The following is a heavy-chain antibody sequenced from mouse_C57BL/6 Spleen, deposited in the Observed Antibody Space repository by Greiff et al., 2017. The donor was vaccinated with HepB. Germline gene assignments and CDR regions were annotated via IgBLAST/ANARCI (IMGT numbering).Heavy chain of an antibody. J-gene: IGHJ4*01. CDR2: IYPGGGYT. Sequence: QVQLQQSGAELVRPGTSVKMSCKASGYTFTNYWIGWAKQRPGHGLEWIGDIYPGGGYTNYNEKFKGKATLTAVKSSSTAYMQFSSLTSEDSAIYYCARGEIYYGNHYAMDYWGQGTSVTVSS. CDR1: GYTFTNYW. D-gene: IGHD2-1*01. CDR3: ARGEIYYGNHYAMDY. V-gene: IGHV1-63*01.